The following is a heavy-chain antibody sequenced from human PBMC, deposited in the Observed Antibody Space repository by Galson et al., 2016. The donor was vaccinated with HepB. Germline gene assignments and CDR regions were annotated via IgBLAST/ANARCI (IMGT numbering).Heavy chain of an antibody. CDR1: GGTFSSYA. CDR3: ESGRLQQPVPPDWYFDL. Sequence: SVKVSCKASGGTFSSYAISWVRQAPGQGLEWMGGIIPILGIADYAQKFQGRVTITADKSTSTAYMELSSLSSEDTAVYYCESGRLQQPVPPDWYFDLWGRGTLVTVSS. J-gene: IGHJ2*01. CDR2: IIPILGIA. V-gene: IGHV1-69*10. D-gene: IGHD6-6*01.